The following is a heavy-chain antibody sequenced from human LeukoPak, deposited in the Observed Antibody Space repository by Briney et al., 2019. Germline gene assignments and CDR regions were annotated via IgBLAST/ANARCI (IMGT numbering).Heavy chain of an antibody. CDR1: GFIFSSSW. J-gene: IGHJ4*02. V-gene: IGHV3-7*03. CDR3: AKGTNGGVVPAAMAY. CDR2: IREDGSQK. Sequence: PGGSLRLSCAASGFIFSSSWMTWVRQVPGKGLEWVASIREDGSQKSSVDSVKGRFTISRDNAKTSLYLQLNSLRAEDTAVYYCAKGTNGGVVPAAMAYWGQGTLVTVSS. D-gene: IGHD2-2*01.